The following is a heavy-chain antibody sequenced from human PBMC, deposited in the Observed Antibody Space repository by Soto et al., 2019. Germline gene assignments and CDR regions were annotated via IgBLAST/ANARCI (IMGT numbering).Heavy chain of an antibody. D-gene: IGHD3-10*02. J-gene: IGHJ4*02. Sequence: EVQLLESGGGLVQPGGSLRLSCVASRFTFSSYAMTWVRQAPGKGLEWVSTISGSGGRTYYEDSVKGRFTISRDNSKNTLYLQMKSRRAEDTAVYNCAKESKLCSYFDYWGPGTLATVSS. V-gene: IGHV3-23*01. CDR3: AKESKLCSYFDY. CDR2: ISGSGGRT. CDR1: RFTFSSYA.